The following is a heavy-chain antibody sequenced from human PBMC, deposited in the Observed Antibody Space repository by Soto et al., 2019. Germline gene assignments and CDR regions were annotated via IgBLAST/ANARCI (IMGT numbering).Heavy chain of an antibody. CDR2: IIPIFGTA. D-gene: IGHD2-2*02. Sequence: SVKVSCKASGGTFSSYAISWVRQAPGQGLEWMGGIIPIFGTANYAQKFQGRVTITADKSTSTAYMELSSLRSEDTAVYYCARAVVVVPAAIDGVYYYGMDVWGQGTTVTVSS. CDR3: ARAVVVVPAAIDGVYYYGMDV. CDR1: GGTFSSYA. J-gene: IGHJ6*02. V-gene: IGHV1-69*06.